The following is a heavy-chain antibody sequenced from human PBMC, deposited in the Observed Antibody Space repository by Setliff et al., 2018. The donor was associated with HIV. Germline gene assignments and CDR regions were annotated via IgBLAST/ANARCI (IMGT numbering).Heavy chain of an antibody. CDR3: ARGSDWYPDS. J-gene: IGHJ4*02. Sequence: QPGGSLRLSCAASGFTFRNYGMHWVRQAPGKGLEWVAIIWYDGSNKYYTDSVKGRFTISRDNSKNTLFLEMNNLSAEDTAIYYCARGSDWYPDSWGQGTLVTVSS. CDR1: GFTFRNYG. CDR2: IWYDGSNK. V-gene: IGHV3-33*01. D-gene: IGHD3-9*01.